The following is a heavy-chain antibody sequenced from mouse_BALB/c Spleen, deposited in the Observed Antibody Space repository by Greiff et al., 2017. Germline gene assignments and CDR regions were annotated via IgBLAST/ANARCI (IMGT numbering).Heavy chain of an antibody. CDR2: ISSGGSYT. Sequence: DVKLVESGGDLVKPGGSLKLSCAASGFTFSSYGMSWVRQTPDKRLEWVATISSGGSYTYYPDSVKGRFTISRDNAKNTLYLQMSSLKSEDTAMYYCARQRDYGNSWFAYWGQGTLVTVSA. CDR1: GFTFSSYG. J-gene: IGHJ3*01. V-gene: IGHV5-6*02. D-gene: IGHD2-1*01. CDR3: ARQRDYGNSWFAY.